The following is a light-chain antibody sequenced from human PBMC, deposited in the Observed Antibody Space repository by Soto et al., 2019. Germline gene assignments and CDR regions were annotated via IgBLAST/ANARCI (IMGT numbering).Light chain of an antibody. CDR3: QQYHTLPIT. CDR2: DTS. CDR1: QGINNY. J-gene: IGKJ4*01. Sequence: EIQMTQSPSSLSASVGDRVTITCQASQGINNYLNWYQQKPGNAPKLLIFDTSDLETGVPSRFSGRGSGTDFTFTISSLQPEDVAAYYCQQYHTLPITFGGGTKVDIK. V-gene: IGKV1-33*01.